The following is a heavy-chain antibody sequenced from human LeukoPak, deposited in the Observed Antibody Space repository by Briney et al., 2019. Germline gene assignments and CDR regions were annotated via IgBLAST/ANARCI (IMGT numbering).Heavy chain of an antibody. Sequence: GGSLRLSCAASGFTFSSYAISWVRQAPGQGLEWMGGIIPIFGTANYAQKFQGRVTITADESTSTAYMELSSLRSEDTAVYYCARADSSGSSIDYWGQGTLVTVSS. V-gene: IGHV1-69*01. CDR3: ARADSSGSSIDY. CDR1: GFTFSSYA. D-gene: IGHD3-22*01. J-gene: IGHJ4*02. CDR2: IIPIFGTA.